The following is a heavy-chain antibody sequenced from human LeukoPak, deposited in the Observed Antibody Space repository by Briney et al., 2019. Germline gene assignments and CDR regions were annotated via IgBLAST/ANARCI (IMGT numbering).Heavy chain of an antibody. D-gene: IGHD1-1*01. CDR2: ISYDGSHK. CDR3: AKDRLQGYNWDYYYYGMDV. J-gene: IGHJ6*02. V-gene: IGHV3-30*18. Sequence: GGSLRLSCAASGFTFSSYGMHWVRQAPGKGLEWVAIISYDGSHKYYSDSVKGRFSISRDNSKKTLFLQMNSLRGEDTAVYFCAKDRLQGYNWDYYYYGMDVWGLGTAVTVSS. CDR1: GFTFSSYG.